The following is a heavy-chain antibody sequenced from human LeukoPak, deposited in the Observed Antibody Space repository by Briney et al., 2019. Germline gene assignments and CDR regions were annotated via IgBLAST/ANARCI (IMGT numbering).Heavy chain of an antibody. CDR3: TRDNSCSSSSCGNSYMDV. V-gene: IGHV1-2*02. CDR1: GYTFTGYY. D-gene: IGHD2-2*01. Sequence: GASVKVSCKASGYTFTGYYVHWVRQAPGQGLEWMGWINPNSGGTNYAQKFQGRVTMTRDTSISTAYMELNSLKSDDTAVYYRTRDNSCSSSSCGNSYMDVWGKGTTVTVAS. J-gene: IGHJ6*03. CDR2: INPNSGGT.